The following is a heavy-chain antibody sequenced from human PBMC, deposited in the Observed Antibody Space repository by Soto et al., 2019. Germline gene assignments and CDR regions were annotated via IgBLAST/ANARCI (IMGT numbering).Heavy chain of an antibody. V-gene: IGHV3-74*01. CDR1: GFTFSGDW. Sequence: GGSLRLSCAASGFTFSGDWMHWVRQAAGKGLVWVSRINMDGSSTNYADSVKGQFTISRDNAKNTLYLQMNSLRVDDTAVYYCARGPRGLYHHDYWGQGALVTVSS. J-gene: IGHJ4*02. D-gene: IGHD2-2*01. CDR2: INMDGSST. CDR3: ARGPRGLYHHDY.